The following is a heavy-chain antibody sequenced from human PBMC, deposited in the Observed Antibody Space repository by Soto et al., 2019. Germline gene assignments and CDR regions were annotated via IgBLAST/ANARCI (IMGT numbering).Heavy chain of an antibody. CDR2: IHYSGST. V-gene: IGHV4-39*01. CDR1: GGFITSDIYY. J-gene: IGHJ4*02. Sequence: QLQLQESGPGLVKPSETLSLTCTVSGGFITSDIYYWGWIRQPPGKSLEWIGTIHYSGSTYYNPSLKSRVAISVDTSKIQFSLKLSFVTAADTAMYYCARLFDYWGQGTLVTVSS. CDR3: ARLFDY.